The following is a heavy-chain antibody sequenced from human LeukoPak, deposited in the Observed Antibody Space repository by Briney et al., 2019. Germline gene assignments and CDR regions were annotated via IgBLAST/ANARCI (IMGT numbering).Heavy chain of an antibody. V-gene: IGHV3-74*01. Sequence: GGSLRLSCAASGFTFSNYWVHWVRQAPGKGRVGVSRINRDGSTTNYADSVKGRFTVSRDNAKNTLNLQMNSLRAEDTAVYYCARDRKSGESSEIDFWGQGALVTVSS. J-gene: IGHJ4*02. D-gene: IGHD3-10*01. CDR3: ARDRKSGESSEIDF. CDR2: INRDGSTT. CDR1: GFTFSNYW.